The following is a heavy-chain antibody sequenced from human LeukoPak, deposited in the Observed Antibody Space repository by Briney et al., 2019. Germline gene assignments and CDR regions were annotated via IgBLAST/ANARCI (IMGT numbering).Heavy chain of an antibody. CDR1: GYTFTGYY. J-gene: IGHJ6*03. Sequence: ASVKVSCKASGYTFTGYYMHWVRQAPGQGLEWMGWMNPNSGNTGYAQKFQGRVTITRNTSISTAYMELSSLRSEDTAVYYCARGPLYYYYYYYMDVWGKGTTVTVSS. CDR2: MNPNSGNT. V-gene: IGHV1-8*03. CDR3: ARGPLYYYYYYYMDV.